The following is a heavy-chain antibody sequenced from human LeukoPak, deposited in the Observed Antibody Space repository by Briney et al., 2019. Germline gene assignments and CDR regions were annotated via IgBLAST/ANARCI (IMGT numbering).Heavy chain of an antibody. CDR2: INTNTGNP. J-gene: IGHJ4*02. V-gene: IGHV7-4-1*02. Sequence: GASVTVSCKASGYTFTSYAMNWVRQAPGQGLEWMGWINTNTGNPTYAQGFTGRFVFSLDTSVSTAYLQISSLKAEDTAVYYCASPIAVAGTGQLDYWGQGTLVTVSS. CDR1: GYTFTSYA. D-gene: IGHD6-19*01. CDR3: ASPIAVAGTGQLDY.